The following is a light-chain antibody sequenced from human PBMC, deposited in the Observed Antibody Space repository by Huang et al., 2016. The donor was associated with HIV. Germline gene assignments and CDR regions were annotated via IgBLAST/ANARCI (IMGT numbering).Light chain of an antibody. V-gene: IGKV3-15*01. Sequence: EIVMTQSPATLSVSPGERATLSCRASQSVRSSLAWYQQKHGQAPRLLIYGASTRASGMPARFSGSWYGTEFTLTISRLQAEVFAVYYCQQYNTWHPGRLTFGGGTKVEIK. CDR3: QQYNTWHPGRLT. CDR1: QSVRSS. CDR2: GAS. J-gene: IGKJ4*01.